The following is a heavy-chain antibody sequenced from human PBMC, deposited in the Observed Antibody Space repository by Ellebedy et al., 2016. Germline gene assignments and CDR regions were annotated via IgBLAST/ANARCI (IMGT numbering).Heavy chain of an antibody. V-gene: IGHV1-69*13. CDR1: RYTFTSYD. CDR2: IIPVFGTS. CDR3: ARDNTTIAASGTVWYFDL. J-gene: IGHJ2*01. Sequence: SVKVSXXTSRYTFTSYDINWVRQASGQGLEWMGGIIPVFGTSTYAQKFQDRITITADESTSAVYMELSSLRSDDTAIYYCARDNTTIAASGTVWYFDLWGLGTRVTVSS. D-gene: IGHD6-13*01.